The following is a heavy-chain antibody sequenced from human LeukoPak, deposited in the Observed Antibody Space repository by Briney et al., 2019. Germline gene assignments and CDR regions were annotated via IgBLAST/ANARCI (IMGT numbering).Heavy chain of an antibody. CDR2: ISWSSGSI. CDR1: GFTFDDYA. J-gene: IGHJ6*03. CDR3: ARDATTQVGYVYMDV. Sequence: GGSLRLSCAASGFTFDDYAMHWVRQAPGKGLEWVSGISWSSGSIGYADSVKGRFTISRDNAKNSLYLQMNSLRAEDTALYYCARDATTQVGYVYMDVWGKGTTVTISS. V-gene: IGHV3-9*01. D-gene: IGHD5-18*01.